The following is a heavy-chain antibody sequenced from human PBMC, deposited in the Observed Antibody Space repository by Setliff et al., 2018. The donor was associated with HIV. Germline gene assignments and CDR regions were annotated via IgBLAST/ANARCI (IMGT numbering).Heavy chain of an antibody. J-gene: IGHJ4*02. V-gene: IGHV4-61*08. CDR3: ARGAELLWFGELHNIPYFDY. Sequence: PSETLSLTCTVSGGPISSGDYYWSWIRQPPGRGLEWIGYIYYSGSTNYNPSLKSRATISVDTSKNQFSLKLSSVTAADTAVYYCARGAELLWFGELHNIPYFDYWGQGTLVTVSS. CDR1: GGPISSGDYY. CDR2: IYYSGST. D-gene: IGHD3-10*01.